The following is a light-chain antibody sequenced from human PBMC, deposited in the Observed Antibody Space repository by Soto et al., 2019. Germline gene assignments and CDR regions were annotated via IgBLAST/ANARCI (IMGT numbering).Light chain of an antibody. Sequence: LTQSPCTLSLSPGERATLSCRARQSSSSSYLAWYQQKPGQAPRLLIYGASSRATGIPDRFSGSGSGTDFTLTITSLEPEDFAVYYCQQYGDSPRTFGQGTKVDIK. CDR1: QSSSSSY. CDR2: GAS. CDR3: QQYGDSPRT. V-gene: IGKV3-20*01. J-gene: IGKJ1*01.